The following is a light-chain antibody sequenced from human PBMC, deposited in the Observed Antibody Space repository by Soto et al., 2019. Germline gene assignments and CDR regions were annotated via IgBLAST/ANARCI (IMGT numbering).Light chain of an antibody. CDR1: QSVSSD. V-gene: IGKV3-11*01. CDR2: GAS. J-gene: IGKJ4*01. Sequence: EIVMTQSPATLSVSPGERATLSCRASQSVSSDLAWYHQKPGQAPRLLIYGASTRATGIPARFSGSGSGTDFTLTISSLEPEDSAVYYCQQRSNWPPLTFGGGTKVDIK. CDR3: QQRSNWPPLT.